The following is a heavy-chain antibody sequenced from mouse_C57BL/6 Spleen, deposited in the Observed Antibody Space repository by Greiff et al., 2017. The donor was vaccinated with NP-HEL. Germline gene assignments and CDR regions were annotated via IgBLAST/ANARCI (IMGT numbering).Heavy chain of an antibody. Sequence: QVQLQQPGTELVKPGASVTLSCKASGYTFTSYWMHWVKQRPGQGLEWIGNINPSNGGTNYNEKFKSKATLTVDKSSSTAYMQLSSLTSEDSAVYYCARWGLSLIVTKVDYYAVGCWGQGTSVTVSS. CDR2: INPSNGGT. D-gene: IGHD2-5*01. CDR3: ARWGLSLIVTKVDYYAVGC. J-gene: IGHJ4*01. CDR1: GYTFTSYW. V-gene: IGHV1-53*01.